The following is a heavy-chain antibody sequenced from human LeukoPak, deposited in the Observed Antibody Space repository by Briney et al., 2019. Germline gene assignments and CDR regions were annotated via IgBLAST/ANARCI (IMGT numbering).Heavy chain of an antibody. Sequence: GGSLRLSCAASGFTFSSYSMNWVRQAPGKGLEWVSSISSSWTYIYYAGSVKGRFTISRDNAKNSLYLQMNSLRAEDTAVYYCAATAMDPYYFDYWGQGTLVTVSS. D-gene: IGHD5-18*01. CDR1: GFTFSSYS. CDR3: AATAMDPYYFDY. V-gene: IGHV3-21*01. CDR2: ISSSWTYI. J-gene: IGHJ4*02.